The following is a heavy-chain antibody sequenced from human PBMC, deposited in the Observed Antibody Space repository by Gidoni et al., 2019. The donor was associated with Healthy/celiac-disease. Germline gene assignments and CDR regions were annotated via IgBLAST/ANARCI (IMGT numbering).Heavy chain of an antibody. CDR2: IKSKTDGGTT. CDR1: GFTFSNAW. J-gene: IGHJ6*02. D-gene: IGHD3-3*01. V-gene: IGHV3-15*01. CDR3: TTDFYDFWSGSSISYYYYYGMDV. Sequence: EVQLVEYGGGLVKPGWSLRLSCAASGFTFSNAWMRWVRQAPGKGLEWDGRIKSKTDGGTTDYAAPVKGRFTISRDDSKNTLYLQMNSLKTEDTAVYYCTTDFYDFWSGSSISYYYYYGMDVWGQGTTVTVSS.